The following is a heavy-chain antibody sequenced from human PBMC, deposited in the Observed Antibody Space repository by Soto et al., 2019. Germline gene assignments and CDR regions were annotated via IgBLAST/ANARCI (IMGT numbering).Heavy chain of an antibody. Sequence: PGGSLRLSCSASGFIYSSCAMHWVRQVPGKWLEWLAVVSHDGTLYPXADSVKGRXTISRYNSRKMXYLQMXSLRPDDTAVYYCVKDRSDTRSFDYWRQGTLVTXSS. V-gene: IGHV3-30*18. CDR2: VSHDGTLY. CDR3: VKDRSDTRSFDY. J-gene: IGHJ4*02. CDR1: GFIYSSCA.